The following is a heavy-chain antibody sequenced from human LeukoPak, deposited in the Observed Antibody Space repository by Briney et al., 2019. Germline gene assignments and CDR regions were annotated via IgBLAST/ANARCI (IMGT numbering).Heavy chain of an antibody. Sequence: SETLSLTCAVYGGSFSGYYWGWIRQPPGKGLEWIGEINHSGSTNYNPSLKSRVTISVDTSKNQFSLKLSSVTAADTAVYYCASRKVYGDNRKVFDYWGQGTLVTVSS. CDR3: ASRKVYGDNRKVFDY. V-gene: IGHV4-34*01. CDR1: GGSFSGYY. CDR2: INHSGST. D-gene: IGHD4-17*01. J-gene: IGHJ4*02.